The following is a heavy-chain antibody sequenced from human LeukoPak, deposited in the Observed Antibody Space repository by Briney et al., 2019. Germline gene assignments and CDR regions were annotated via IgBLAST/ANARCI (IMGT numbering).Heavy chain of an antibody. J-gene: IGHJ4*02. CDR3: ARIFREARALDY. CDR2: IKEDGSEK. CDR1: GFTFSGYW. D-gene: IGHD3-10*01. V-gene: IGHV3-7*01. Sequence: PGGSLRLSCAASGFTFSGYWMSWVRQAPGKGLEWVGNIKEDGSEKYYVDSVKGRFTMSRDNAKNSLFLQMNGLRVEDTAVYYCARIFREARALDYWGQGTLVTVSS.